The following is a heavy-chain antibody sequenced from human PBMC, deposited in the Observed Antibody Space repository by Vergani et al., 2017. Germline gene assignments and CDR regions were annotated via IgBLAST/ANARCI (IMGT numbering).Heavy chain of an antibody. J-gene: IGHJ6*03. Sequence: EVHLLESGGGLVQPGGSLRLSCAAAGFTFSSYAMNWVRQAPGKGLEWVSAISGSDGSTYYADSVKGRFTISRDNSKNTLYLQINSLRAEDTAVYYCAKWQWLVPYMDVWGKGTPVTVSS. D-gene: IGHD6-19*01. CDR1: GFTFSSYA. CDR3: AKWQWLVPYMDV. V-gene: IGHV3-23*01. CDR2: ISGSDGST.